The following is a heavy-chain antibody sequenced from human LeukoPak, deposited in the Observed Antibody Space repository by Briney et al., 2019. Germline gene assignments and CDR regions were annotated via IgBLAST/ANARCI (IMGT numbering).Heavy chain of an antibody. CDR1: GFTFSIYA. CDR2: ISSTSIYI. Sequence: TGGSLRLSCAASGFTFSIYAMNWVRQAPGKGLEWVSSISSTSIYIYYADSVKGRFTISRDNAKNSLYLQMNSLRDGDTAAYYCARDQWVDYWGQGTLVTVSS. V-gene: IGHV3-21*01. J-gene: IGHJ4*02. CDR3: ARDQWVDY. D-gene: IGHD1-26*01.